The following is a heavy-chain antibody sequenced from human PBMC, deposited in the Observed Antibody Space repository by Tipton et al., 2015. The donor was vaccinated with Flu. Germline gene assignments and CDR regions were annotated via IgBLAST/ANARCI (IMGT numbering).Heavy chain of an antibody. Sequence: GLVKPSQTLSFTCAISGDSVSRSDVAWNWIRQSPSRGLEWLGRTYYRSRWTTDYSLSVKSRIIINLDTSNNQLSLQPSSVTPEDTGVYYCARGRYTSFDYWGQGSLVTVSS. J-gene: IGHJ4*02. CDR2: TYYRSRWTT. V-gene: IGHV6-1*01. CDR3: ARGRYTSFDY. D-gene: IGHD1-14*01. CDR1: GDSVSRSDVA.